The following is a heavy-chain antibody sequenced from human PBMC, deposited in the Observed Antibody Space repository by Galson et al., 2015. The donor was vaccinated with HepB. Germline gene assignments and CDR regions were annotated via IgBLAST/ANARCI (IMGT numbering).Heavy chain of an antibody. V-gene: IGHV1-46*03. J-gene: IGHJ4*02. Sequence: SVKVSCKASGYTFTSYYMHWVRQAPGQGLEWMGIINPSGGSTSYAQKFQGRVTMTRDTSTSTVYMELSSLRSEDTAVYYCARDRGYYYDSSGYYDFLDYWGQGTLVTVSS. CDR2: INPSGGST. CDR3: ARDRGYYYDSSGYYDFLDY. D-gene: IGHD3-22*01. CDR1: GYTFTSYY.